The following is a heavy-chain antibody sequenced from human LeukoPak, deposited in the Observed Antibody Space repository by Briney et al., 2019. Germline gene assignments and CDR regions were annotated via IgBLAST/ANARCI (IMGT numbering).Heavy chain of an antibody. Sequence: PGGSLRLSCAASGFTFSSYSMYWVRQAPGKGLEWVSSISSSSSYIYYADSVKGRFTISRDNAKNSLYLHMNSLRAEDTAVYYCARDFSPVVVTPRGYFDYWGQGTLVTVSS. CDR2: ISSSSSYI. CDR1: GFTFSSYS. J-gene: IGHJ4*02. D-gene: IGHD3-22*01. V-gene: IGHV3-21*01. CDR3: ARDFSPVVVTPRGYFDY.